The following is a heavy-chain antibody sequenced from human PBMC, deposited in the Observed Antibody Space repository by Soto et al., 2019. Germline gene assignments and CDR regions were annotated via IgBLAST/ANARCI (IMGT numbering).Heavy chain of an antibody. Sequence: SETLSLTCTVSGGSISSYYWSWIRQPPGKGLEWIGYIYYSGSTNYNPSLKSRVTISVDTSKNQFSLKLSSVTAADTAVYYCGSSLQPRLNYYYYMDVWGKGTIVPVSS. J-gene: IGHJ6*03. V-gene: IGHV4-59*08. CDR2: IYYSGST. D-gene: IGHD2-8*01. CDR1: GGSISSYY. CDR3: GSSLQPRLNYYYYMDV.